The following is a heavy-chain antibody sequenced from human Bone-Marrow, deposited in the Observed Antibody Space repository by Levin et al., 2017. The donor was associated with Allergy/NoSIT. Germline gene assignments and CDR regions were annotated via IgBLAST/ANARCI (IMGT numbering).Heavy chain of an antibody. CDR2: IWYDGSNK. D-gene: IGHD5-18*01. CDR1: GFTFSSYG. J-gene: IGHJ4*02. CDR3: ARDRVGIRLWLRGMDY. V-gene: IGHV3-33*01. Sequence: GGSLRLSCAASGFTFSSYGMHWVRQAPGKGLEWVAVIWYDGSNKYYADSVKGRFTISRDNSKNTLYLQMNSLRAEDTAVYYCARDRVGIRLWLRGMDYWGQGPLVTVSS.